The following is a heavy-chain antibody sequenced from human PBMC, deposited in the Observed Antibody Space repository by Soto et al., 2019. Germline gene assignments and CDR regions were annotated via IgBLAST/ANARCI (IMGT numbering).Heavy chain of an antibody. V-gene: IGHV1-69*18. CDR3: ARPSGLLGQFSALVDY. CDR2: IIPIFTTT. J-gene: IGHJ4*02. D-gene: IGHD6-6*01. CDR1: GGSFSNSA. Sequence: QVQLVQSGSEVRRPGSSVKVSCKASGGSFSNSAIAWVRQAPGQGLEWLGMIIPIFTTTNSAQKFKDRLTITADGSTSTAYMELSGLKSEDTAVYFCARPSGLLGQFSALVDYWGQGTLVTVSS.